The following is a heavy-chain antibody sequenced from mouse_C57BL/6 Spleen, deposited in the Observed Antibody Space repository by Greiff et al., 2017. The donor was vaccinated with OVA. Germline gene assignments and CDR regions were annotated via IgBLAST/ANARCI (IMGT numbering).Heavy chain of an antibody. J-gene: IGHJ4*01. CDR1: GYSFTSYS. Sequence: VQLQQSGPELVKPGASVKLSCTASGYSFTSYSMTWVRQTNGKSLEWIGVINPNYGSTCYKQSFKGQATLPVDHSASTAYMQLNSLTSEDSAVYYCARATVVAPGGYWGQGTSVTVSS. D-gene: IGHD1-1*01. CDR2: INPNYGST. V-gene: IGHV1-39*01. CDR3: ARATVVAPGGY.